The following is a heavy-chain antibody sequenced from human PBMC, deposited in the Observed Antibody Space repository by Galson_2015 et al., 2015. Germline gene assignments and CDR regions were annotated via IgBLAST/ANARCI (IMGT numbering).Heavy chain of an antibody. CDR2: IKSKTDGGTT. CDR1: GFTFSNAW. D-gene: IGHD3-3*01. CDR3: TTDMPICVVVAPRYFDL. V-gene: IGHV3-15*01. Sequence: SLRLSCAASGFTFSNAWMSWVRQAPGKGLEWVGRIKSKTDGGTTDYAAPVKGRFTISSDDSKNTLYLQMNSLKTEDTAVYYCTTDMPICVVVAPRYFDLWGRGTLFTVSS. J-gene: IGHJ2*01.